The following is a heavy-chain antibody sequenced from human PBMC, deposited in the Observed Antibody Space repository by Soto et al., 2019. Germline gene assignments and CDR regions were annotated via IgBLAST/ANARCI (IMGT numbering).Heavy chain of an antibody. CDR3: STDRVAGITMIPQSAGWFDP. J-gene: IGHJ5*02. Sequence: ASVKVSCKVSGYTLTELSIHWVRQAPGKGLEWMGGFDPDDGEILYAQNFQGRVTMTEDTSTDTAYMELNSLRSDDTAVYYCSTDRVAGITMIPQSAGWFDPWGPGTLVTVSS. V-gene: IGHV1-24*01. CDR1: GYTLTELS. D-gene: IGHD3-22*01. CDR2: FDPDDGEI.